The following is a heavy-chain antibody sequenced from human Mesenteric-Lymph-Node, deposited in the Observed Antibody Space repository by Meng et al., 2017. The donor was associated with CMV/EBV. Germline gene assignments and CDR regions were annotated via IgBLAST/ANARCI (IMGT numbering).Heavy chain of an antibody. CDR3: AKFRDYYGYYYGMDV. V-gene: IGHV3-23*01. J-gene: IGHJ6*02. CDR2: ISGSGGST. D-gene: IGHD3-10*01. Sequence: GGSLRLSCAASGFTFSSYAMSWVRQAPGKGLEWVSAISGSGGSTYYADSAKGRFTISRDNSKNTLYLQMNSLRAEDTAVYYCAKFRDYYGYYYGMDVWGQGTTVTVSS. CDR1: GFTFSSYA.